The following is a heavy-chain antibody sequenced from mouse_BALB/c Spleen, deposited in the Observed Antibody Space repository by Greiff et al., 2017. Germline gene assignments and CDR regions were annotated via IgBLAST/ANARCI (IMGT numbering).Heavy chain of an antibody. V-gene: IGHV3-8*02. Sequence: DVKLVQSGPSLVQPSQTLSLTCSVTGDSITSGYWNWIRKFPGNKLEYMGYISYSGSTYYNPSLKSRISITRDTSKNQYYLQLNSVTTEDTATYYCARYKAYYGNCFFDYWGQGTTLTVSS. CDR1: GDSITSGY. D-gene: IGHD2-10*01. CDR3: ARYKAYYGNCFFDY. J-gene: IGHJ2*01. CDR2: ISYSGST.